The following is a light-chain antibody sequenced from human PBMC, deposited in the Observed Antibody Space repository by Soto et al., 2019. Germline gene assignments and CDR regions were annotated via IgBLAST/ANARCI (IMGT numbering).Light chain of an antibody. V-gene: IGLV1-44*01. CDR3: AAWDDTLDAQV. CDR2: RNS. Sequence: QSGLTQPPSASGTPGQTIIISCSGSSSNVGRNTVNWYQHLPGTAPKVLIYRNSHRPSGVPDRFSGSQSGSSASLAISGLRSDDEATYYCAAWDDTLDAQVFGGGTKLTVL. CDR1: SSNVGRNT. J-gene: IGLJ3*02.